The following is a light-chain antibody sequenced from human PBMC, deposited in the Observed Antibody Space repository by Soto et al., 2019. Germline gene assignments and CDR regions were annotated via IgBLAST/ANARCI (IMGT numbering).Light chain of an antibody. CDR1: QDISNY. CDR3: QQYNSYSRT. J-gene: IGKJ1*01. CDR2: DAS. Sequence: MTQSPPSLSASVGDRATITCQASQDISNYLNWYQQKPGKAPKLLIYDASNLETGVPSRFSGSGSGTEFTLTISSLQPDDFATYYCQQYNSYSRTFGQGTNVDIK. V-gene: IGKV1-33*01.